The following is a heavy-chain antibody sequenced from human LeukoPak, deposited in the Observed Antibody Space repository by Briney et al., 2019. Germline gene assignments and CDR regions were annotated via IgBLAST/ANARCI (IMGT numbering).Heavy chain of an antibody. D-gene: IGHD6-13*01. Sequence: GGSLRLSCAASGFTFTNHWMHWVRQAPGKGLVWVSRINSDGSSTSFADSVMGRFTISRDNAKNTLYLQMNSLRAEDTAVYYCARAISHSNYGVDVWGQGTTVTVSS. CDR1: GFTFTNHW. V-gene: IGHV3-74*01. J-gene: IGHJ6*02. CDR2: INSDGSST. CDR3: ARAISHSNYGVDV.